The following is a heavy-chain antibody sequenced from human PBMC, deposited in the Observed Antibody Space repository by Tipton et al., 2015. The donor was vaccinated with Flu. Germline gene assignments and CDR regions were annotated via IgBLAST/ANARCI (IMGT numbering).Heavy chain of an antibody. CDR2: VYIGGRT. D-gene: IGHD4-11*01. CDR3: ARRDYSNYVSDPKNWFDP. V-gene: IGHV4-4*07. CDR1: SGSISSYY. J-gene: IGHJ5*02. Sequence: GLVKPSETLSLSCSVSSGSISSYYWSWIRQPAGKGLEWIGRVYIGGRTNYNPSLKSRVTMSVDLFKNQISLRLSSVTAADTAVYYCARRDYSNYVSDPKNWFDPWGQGILVTVSS.